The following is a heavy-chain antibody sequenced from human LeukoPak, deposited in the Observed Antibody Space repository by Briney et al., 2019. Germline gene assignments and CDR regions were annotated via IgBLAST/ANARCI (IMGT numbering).Heavy chain of an antibody. D-gene: IGHD2-2*01. CDR1: GGTFSSYA. CDR3: VRDGFCSSASCYDKGGFDF. Sequence: ASVKDSCKASGGTFSSYAISWVRQAPGQGLEWMGRIIPILGIANYAQKFQGRVTITADKSTSAAYMELRSLRSDDTAVYYCVRDGFCSSASCYDKGGFDFWGQGTLVTVSS. J-gene: IGHJ4*02. CDR2: IIPILGIA. V-gene: IGHV1-69*04.